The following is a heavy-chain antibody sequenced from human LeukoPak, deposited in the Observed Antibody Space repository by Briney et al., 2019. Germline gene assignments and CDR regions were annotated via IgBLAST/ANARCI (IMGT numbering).Heavy chain of an antibody. J-gene: IGHJ4*02. Sequence: GSLRLSCLASGFTFSDYYMGWVRQSPGKGLDWISYMSRRGYHTYYAESVKGRFTISRDNAKNTLYLQMHNLRADDTAVYFCARVGIALTSPFDYWGLGTLVAVSS. D-gene: IGHD1-1*01. CDR2: MSRRGYHT. CDR1: GFTFSDYY. V-gene: IGHV3-11*01. CDR3: ARVGIALTSPFDY.